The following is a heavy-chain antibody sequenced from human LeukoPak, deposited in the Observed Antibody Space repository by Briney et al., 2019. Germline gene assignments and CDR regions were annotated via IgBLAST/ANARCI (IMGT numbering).Heavy chain of an antibody. CDR2: IGGRGDSI. D-gene: IGHD3-22*01. Sequence: GGSLRLSCAASGFTFSSYSMNWVRQAPGKGLEWVAVIGGRGDSIFYADSVKGRFTLSRDNSKNTVDLQMSSLRAEDTAIYYCAKDYYDTSGYFDSWGQGSLVSVSS. CDR3: AKDYYDTSGYFDS. V-gene: IGHV3-23*01. CDR1: GFTFSSYS. J-gene: IGHJ4*02.